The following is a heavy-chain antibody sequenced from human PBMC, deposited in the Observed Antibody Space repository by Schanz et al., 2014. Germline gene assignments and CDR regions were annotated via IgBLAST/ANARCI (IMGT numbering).Heavy chain of an antibody. CDR2: IAGDDGGP. V-gene: IGHV3-23*01. Sequence: EVQMLESGGGLVQPGGSLRLSCVASGFTFRRYGMSWVRQAPGKGLEWVSVIAGDDGGPNYVDSVKGRFTISRDNSDNTLYLQMNNLRAEDTAVYYCARGSGTFDSWGQGTLVTVSS. CDR3: ARGSGTFDS. J-gene: IGHJ4*02. D-gene: IGHD3-3*01. CDR1: GFTFRRYG.